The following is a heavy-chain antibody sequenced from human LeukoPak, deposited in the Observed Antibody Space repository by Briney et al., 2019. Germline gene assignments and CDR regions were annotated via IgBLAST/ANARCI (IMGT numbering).Heavy chain of an antibody. J-gene: IGHJ4*02. D-gene: IGHD6-13*01. CDR1: GGTFSSYA. CDR3: ARAGYSSSWYDY. CDR2: IIPILGIA. Sequence: EASVKVSCKASGGTFSSYAISWVRQAPGQGLEWMGRIIPILGIANYAQKFQGRVTITADKSTSTAYVELSSLRSEDTAVYYCARAGYSSSWYDYWGQGTLVTVSS. V-gene: IGHV1-69*04.